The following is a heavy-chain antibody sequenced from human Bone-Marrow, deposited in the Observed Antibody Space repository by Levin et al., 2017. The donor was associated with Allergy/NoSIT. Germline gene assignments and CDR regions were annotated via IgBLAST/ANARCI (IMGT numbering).Heavy chain of an antibody. V-gene: IGHV3-15*07. J-gene: IGHJ4*02. CDR3: TADVGGPLGY. CDR2: IKSKTNGGTT. CDR1: AFTFSNAW. D-gene: IGHD1-26*01. Sequence: GESLKISCAAPAFTFSNAWMNWVRQAPGKGLEWVGRIKSKTNGGTTDYAAPVKGRFTISRDDSINTLFLQMNSLKTEDTAVYYCTADVGGPLGYWGQGTLVTVSS.